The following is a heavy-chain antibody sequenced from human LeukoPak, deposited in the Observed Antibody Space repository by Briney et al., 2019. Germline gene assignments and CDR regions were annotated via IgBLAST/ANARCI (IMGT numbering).Heavy chain of an antibody. V-gene: IGHV3-7*01. Sequence: GGSLRLSCAASEFSFSSHWMSWVRQAPGKGLEWVANIKQDGSETYYVDSVKGRFTISRDNAKNSLYLQINSLRAEDTAVYYCARDGVAAGTYFDYWGQGTLVTVSS. D-gene: IGHD6-13*01. J-gene: IGHJ4*02. CDR2: IKQDGSET. CDR3: ARDGVAAGTYFDY. CDR1: EFSFSSHW.